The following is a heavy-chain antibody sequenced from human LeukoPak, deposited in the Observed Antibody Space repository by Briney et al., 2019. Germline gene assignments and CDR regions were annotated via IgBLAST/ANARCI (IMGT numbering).Heavy chain of an antibody. Sequence: GGSLRLSCAVSGFRVSDYMSWVRQAPGKGLEWVGLIRDSGEAFYADFARGRFAISRDESENTLYLQMNSLRVEDTAVYFCARDRAANQDWVEFDPWGQGTPVTVSS. D-gene: IGHD3/OR15-3a*01. V-gene: IGHV3-66*03. CDR1: GFRVSDY. J-gene: IGHJ5*02. CDR3: ARDRAANQDWVEFDP. CDR2: IRDSGEA.